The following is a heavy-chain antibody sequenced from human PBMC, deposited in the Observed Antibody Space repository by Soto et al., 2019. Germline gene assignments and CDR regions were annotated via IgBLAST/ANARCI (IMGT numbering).Heavy chain of an antibody. Sequence: ASVKVSCKASGYTFTSYATHWVRQAPGQRLEWMGWINAGNGNTKYSQKFQGRVTITRDTSASTAYMELSSLRSEDTAVYYCARSIVVVTALDYWGQGTLVTV. CDR3: ARSIVVVTALDY. D-gene: IGHD2-21*02. J-gene: IGHJ4*02. V-gene: IGHV1-3*01. CDR2: INAGNGNT. CDR1: GYTFTSYA.